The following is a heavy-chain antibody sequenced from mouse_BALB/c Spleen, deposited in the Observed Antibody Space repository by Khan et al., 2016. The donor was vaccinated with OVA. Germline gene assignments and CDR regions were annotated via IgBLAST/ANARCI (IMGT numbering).Heavy chain of an antibody. V-gene: IGHV1S81*02. CDR1: GYTFTSYW. CDR2: TTPTNGRT. CDR3: ARIKKIVATYFDY. Sequence: QVQLQQPGAELVKAGASVKMSCKASGYTFTSYWMHWVKQRLGQGLEWFAETTPTNGRTYYNEKFKSKATLTVDKSSSPAYMLLSGPTFEDSAVYYCARIKKIVATYFDYWGQGTTLTVSS. J-gene: IGHJ2*01. D-gene: IGHD1-1*01.